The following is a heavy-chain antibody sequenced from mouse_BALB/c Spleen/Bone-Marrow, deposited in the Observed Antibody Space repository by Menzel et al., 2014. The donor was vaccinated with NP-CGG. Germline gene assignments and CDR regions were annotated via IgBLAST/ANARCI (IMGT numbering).Heavy chain of an antibody. Sequence: LVESGAELVKPGASVKMSCKASGYTFTSYWMHWVKQRPGQGLEWIGTIDPSDSYTSYNQKFKGKATLTVDTSSSTAYMQLGSLTSEDSAVYYCTRMWAYWGQGTLVTVSA. V-gene: IGHV1S127*01. CDR2: IDPSDSYT. CDR3: TRMWAY. J-gene: IGHJ3*01. CDR1: GYTFTSYW.